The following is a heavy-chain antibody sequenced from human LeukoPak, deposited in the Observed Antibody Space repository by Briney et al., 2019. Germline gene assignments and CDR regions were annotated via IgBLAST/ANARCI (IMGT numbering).Heavy chain of an antibody. CDR3: ARALITYYYGSGSYSNKGSFDY. CDR1: GLTFSSYS. D-gene: IGHD3-10*01. CDR2: ISSSSSYI. V-gene: IGHV3-21*01. Sequence: GGSLRLSCAASGLTFSSYSMNWVRQAPGKGLEWVSSISSSSSYIYYADSVKGRFTISRDNAKNSLYLQMNSLRAEDTAVYYCARALITYYYGSGSYSNKGSFDYWGQGTLVTVSS. J-gene: IGHJ4*02.